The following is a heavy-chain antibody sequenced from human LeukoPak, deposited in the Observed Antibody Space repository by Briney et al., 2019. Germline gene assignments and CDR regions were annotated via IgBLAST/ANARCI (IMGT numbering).Heavy chain of an antibody. CDR2: INPNSGGT. D-gene: IGHD4-17*01. V-gene: IGHV1-2*02. J-gene: IGHJ3*02. CDR3: ARGRDDYGDYVAFDI. Sequence: GASVKVSCKASGYTFTGYYMHWVRQAPGQGLEWMGWINPNSGGTNYAQKFQGRVTMTRDTSISTAYMELSRLRSDDTAVYYCARGRDDYGDYVAFDIWGQGTMVTASS. CDR1: GYTFTGYY.